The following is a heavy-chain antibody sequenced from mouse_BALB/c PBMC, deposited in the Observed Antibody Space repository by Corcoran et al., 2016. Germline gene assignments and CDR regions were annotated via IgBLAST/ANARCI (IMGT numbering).Heavy chain of an antibody. Sequence: QIQLVQSGPELKKPGETVKISCKASGYTFTNYGMNWVKQAPGKGLKWMGWINTYNGEQTYADDFKGRFAFSLETSASTAYLQINNLKNEDMDTHFFARRNWCDYWGQGTTLTVSS. CDR3: ARRNWCDY. CDR2: INTYNGEQ. J-gene: IGHJ2*01. CDR1: GYTFTNYG. D-gene: IGHD4-1*01. V-gene: IGHV9-1*02.